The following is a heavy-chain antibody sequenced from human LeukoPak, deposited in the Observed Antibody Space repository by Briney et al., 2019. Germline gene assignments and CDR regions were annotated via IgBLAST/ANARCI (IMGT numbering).Heavy chain of an antibody. CDR3: ARVLHYSSGWYSFWFDP. V-gene: IGHV7-4-1*02. Sequence: ASVKVSCKASGYTFTSYAMNWVRQAPGQGLEWMGWINTNTGNPTYAQGFTGRFVFSLDTSVSTAYLQISSLKAEDTAVYYCARVLHYSSGWYSFWFDPWGQGTLVTVSS. J-gene: IGHJ5*02. D-gene: IGHD6-19*01. CDR1: GYTFTSYA. CDR2: INTNTGNP.